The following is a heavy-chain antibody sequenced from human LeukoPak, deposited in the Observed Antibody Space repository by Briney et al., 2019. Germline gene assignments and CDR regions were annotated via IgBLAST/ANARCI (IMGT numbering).Heavy chain of an antibody. CDR2: INPSGGST. V-gene: IGHV1-46*01. CDR3: ARVVGAENFDY. J-gene: IGHJ4*02. Sequence: ASVKVSCKASGSPFTSYYMHWVRQAPGQGLEWMGIINPSGGSTSYAQKFQGRVTMTRDTSTSTVYMELSSLRSEDTAVYYCARVVGAENFDYWGQGTLVTVSS. CDR1: GSPFTSYY. D-gene: IGHD1-26*01.